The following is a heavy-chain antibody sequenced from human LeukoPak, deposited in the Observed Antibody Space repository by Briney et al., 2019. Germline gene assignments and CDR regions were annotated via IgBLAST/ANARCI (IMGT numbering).Heavy chain of an antibody. J-gene: IGHJ4*02. V-gene: IGHV3-30*03. Sequence: GGSLRLSCAASGFTFSSYGMHWVRQAPGKGLEWVAVILDDGSNKYYADSVKGRFTISRDNSKNTLDLQMNSLRAEDTAVYYCAREMRGYDYWGQGTLVTVSS. D-gene: IGHD2-15*01. CDR2: ILDDGSNK. CDR1: GFTFSSYG. CDR3: AREMRGYDY.